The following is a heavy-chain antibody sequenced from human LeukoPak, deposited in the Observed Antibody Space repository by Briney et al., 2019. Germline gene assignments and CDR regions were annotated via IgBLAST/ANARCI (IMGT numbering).Heavy chain of an antibody. Sequence: GGSLTLSCAASGFTFSSYPMSGVRQAPGKGLEWVSAISGSGGSTYYADSVKGRFTISRDNSKNTLYLQMNSLRAEDTAVYYCAKDLRAVAAAADNDYWGQGTLVTVSS. CDR2: ISGSGGST. V-gene: IGHV3-23*01. J-gene: IGHJ4*02. CDR1: GFTFSSYP. D-gene: IGHD6-13*01. CDR3: AKDLRAVAAAADNDY.